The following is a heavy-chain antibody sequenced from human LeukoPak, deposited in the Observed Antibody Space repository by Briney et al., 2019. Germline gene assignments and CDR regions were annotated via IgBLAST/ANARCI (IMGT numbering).Heavy chain of an antibody. CDR2: INQDGSDK. V-gene: IGHV3-7*03. Sequence: GGSLRLSCAASVFTFSSYGMHWVRQAPGKGLEWVANINQDGSDKYYADSMKGRFTISRDNAKNSLYLQMNSLRAEDTAVYYCARGTTWPYAFDIWGQGTMVTVSS. D-gene: IGHD1-1*01. CDR3: ARGTTWPYAFDI. CDR1: VFTFSSYG. J-gene: IGHJ3*02.